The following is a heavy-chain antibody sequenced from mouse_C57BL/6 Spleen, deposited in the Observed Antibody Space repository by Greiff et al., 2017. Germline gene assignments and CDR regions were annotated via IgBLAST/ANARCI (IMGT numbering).Heavy chain of an antibody. CDR3: ALGITTVVATDYYAMDY. Sequence: QVQLQQSGAELVKPGASVKLSCKASGYTFTSYWMQWVKQRPGQGLEWIGEIDPSDSYTNYNQKFKGKATLTVDTSSSTAYMQLSSLTSEDSAVYYCALGITTVVATDYYAMDYWGQGTSVTVSS. V-gene: IGHV1-50*01. J-gene: IGHJ4*01. CDR1: GYTFTSYW. CDR2: IDPSDSYT. D-gene: IGHD1-1*01.